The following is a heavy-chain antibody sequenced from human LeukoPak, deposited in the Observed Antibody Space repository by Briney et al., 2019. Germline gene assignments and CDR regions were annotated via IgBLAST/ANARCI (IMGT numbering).Heavy chain of an antibody. CDR1: GDSISSYY. J-gene: IGHJ5*02. CDR2: IHYSGST. D-gene: IGHD2-15*01. CDR3: AREGCSGGSCSSRFDP. Sequence: SETLSLTCTVSGDSISSYYWSWIRQPPGKGLEWIGYIHYSGSTNYNPPLKSRVSISVDRSKNQFSLKLSSVTAADTAVYYCAREGCSGGSCSSRFDPWGQGTLVTVSS. V-gene: IGHV4-59*01.